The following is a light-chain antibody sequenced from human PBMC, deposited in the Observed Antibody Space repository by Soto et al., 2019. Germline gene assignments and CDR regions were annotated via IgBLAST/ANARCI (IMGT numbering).Light chain of an antibody. CDR2: GNN. J-gene: IGLJ1*01. V-gene: IGLV1-47*02. Sequence: QSVLTQPPSASGTPGQRVTISCSGSSSNIGSSYVYWSQQLPGTAPKLLIYGNNQRPSGVPDRFSGSKSGTSASLAISGLRSEDESDYYCSSYTSSSFYVFGTGTKLTVL. CDR3: SSYTSSSFYV. CDR1: SSNIGSSY.